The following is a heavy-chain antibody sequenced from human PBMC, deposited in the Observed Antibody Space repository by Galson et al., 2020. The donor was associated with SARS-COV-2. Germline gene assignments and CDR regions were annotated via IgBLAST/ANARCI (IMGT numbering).Heavy chain of an antibody. CDR2: ISRSSSDI. Sequence: GGSMRLSCTASGSTFSFYSMNWVRQAPGKGLEWVSSISRSSSDIYYADSVRGRFTISRDNAKNSLYLQLNSLRAEDTAVYFCARHDFLTGNYYQGMDVWGQGTTVTVSS. J-gene: IGHJ6*02. CDR1: GSTFSFYS. D-gene: IGHD3-9*01. CDR3: ARHDFLTGNYYQGMDV. V-gene: IGHV3-21*06.